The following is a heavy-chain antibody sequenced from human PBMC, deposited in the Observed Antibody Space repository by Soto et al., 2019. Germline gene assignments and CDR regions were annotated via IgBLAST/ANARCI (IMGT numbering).Heavy chain of an antibody. V-gene: IGHV1-2*02. CDR2: INPHSGAT. CDR1: GYPFSANY. D-gene: IGHD3-22*01. Sequence: GSVKVYFKASGYPFSANYIHLVRQAPGQGLEWLGWINPHSGATNYAQKFLGRVTMSADTSASTAYMDLASLRAEDTAVYYCAKTSNGYTYYFDCWGQGAMVTVSS. CDR3: AKTSNGYTYYFDC. J-gene: IGHJ4*02.